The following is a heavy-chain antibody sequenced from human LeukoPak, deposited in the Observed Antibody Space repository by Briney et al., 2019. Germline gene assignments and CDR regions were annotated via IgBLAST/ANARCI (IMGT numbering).Heavy chain of an antibody. J-gene: IGHJ5*02. Sequence: GAPVKVSCKTSGYTFTDYYMHWVRQAPGQGLEWMGWINPNSGGTNYADKFQGRVTMTRDTSISTAYMELSRLRSDDTAVYYCARGVLAGYDSSGYPFYNWFDPWGQGTLVTVSS. CDR3: ARGVLAGYDSSGYPFYNWFDP. CDR1: GYTFTDYY. D-gene: IGHD3-22*01. V-gene: IGHV1-2*02. CDR2: INPNSGGT.